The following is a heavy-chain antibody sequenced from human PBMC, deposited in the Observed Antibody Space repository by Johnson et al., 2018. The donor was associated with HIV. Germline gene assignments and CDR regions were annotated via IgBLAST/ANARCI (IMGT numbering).Heavy chain of an antibody. V-gene: IGHV3-30-3*01. CDR2: ISYDGSNK. J-gene: IGHJ3*01. CDR1: GFTFSSYA. D-gene: IGHD7-27*01. CDR3: ATNWGSDAFDF. Sequence: QVQLVESGGGVVQPGRSLRLSCAASGFTFSSYAMHWVRQAPGKGLEWVAVISYDGSNKYYADSVKGRFTISRDNSKTTLYLQMSSLRVEDTALYYCATNWGSDAFDFWGQGTMVIVSS.